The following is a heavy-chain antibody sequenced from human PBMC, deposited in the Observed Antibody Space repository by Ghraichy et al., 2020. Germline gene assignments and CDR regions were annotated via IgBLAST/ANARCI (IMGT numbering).Heavy chain of an antibody. CDR2: IYHSGST. J-gene: IGHJ6*02. D-gene: IGHD3-9*01. Sequence: SETLSLTCAVSGGSISSSNWWSWVRQPPGKGLEWIGEIYHSGSTNYNPSLKSRVTISVDKSKNQFSLKLSSVTAADTAVYYCARVLAYYDILTGYSKAYGMDVWGQGTTVTVSS. V-gene: IGHV4-4*02. CDR3: ARVLAYYDILTGYSKAYGMDV. CDR1: GGSISSSNW.